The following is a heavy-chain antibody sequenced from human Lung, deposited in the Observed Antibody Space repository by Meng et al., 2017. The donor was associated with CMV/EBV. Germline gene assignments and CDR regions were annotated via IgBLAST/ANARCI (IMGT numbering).Heavy chain of an antibody. CDR2: IDPSDSDT. CDR1: GYRFNDYW. CDR3: ARPRVYGFFFQGWEV. V-gene: IGHV5-51*01. J-gene: IGHJ6*01. Sequence: ESXKISXKSSGYRFNDYWIGWVRQMPGKGLEWMGIIDPSDSDTRYSPSFEGQVTISADKSITTAYLQWSSLKASDTAIYYCARPRVYGFFFQGWEVWGQVTXV. D-gene: IGHD2-8*01.